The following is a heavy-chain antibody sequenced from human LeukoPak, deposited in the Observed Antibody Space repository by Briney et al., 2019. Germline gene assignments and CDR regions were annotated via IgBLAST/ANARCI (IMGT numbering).Heavy chain of an antibody. CDR1: GASISGTAYY. V-gene: IGHV4-39*01. J-gene: IGHJ4*02. CDR3: AKSGGYGLIDY. Sequence: SETLSLTCTVSGASISGTAYYWGWVRQPPRKGLEWIGNIYYSGSTYYNASLQSRVTISIDASKNQFSLRLSSVTAADTAMYFCAKSGGYGLIDYWGQGTLVTVSS. D-gene: IGHD1-26*01. CDR2: IYYSGST.